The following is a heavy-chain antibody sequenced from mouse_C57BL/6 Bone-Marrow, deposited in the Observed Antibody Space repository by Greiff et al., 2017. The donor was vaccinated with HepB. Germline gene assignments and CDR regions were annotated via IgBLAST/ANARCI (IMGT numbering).Heavy chain of an antibody. CDR2: ISNGGGST. CDR3: ARQGEGAPYY. V-gene: IGHV5-12*01. J-gene: IGHJ2*01. Sequence: EVKVVESGGGLVQPGGSLKLSCAASGFTFSDYYMYWVRQTPEKRLEWVAYISNGGGSTYYPDTVKGRFTISRDNAKNTLYLQMSRLKSEDTAMYYCARQGEGAPYYWGQGTTLTVSS. CDR1: GFTFSDYY.